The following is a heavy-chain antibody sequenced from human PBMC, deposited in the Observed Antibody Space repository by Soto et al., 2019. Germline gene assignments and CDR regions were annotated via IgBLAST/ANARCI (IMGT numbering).Heavy chain of an antibody. D-gene: IGHD3-9*01. J-gene: IGHJ6*02. CDR1: GFMFSEHY. V-gene: IGHV3-72*01. Sequence: GSLRLSCAASGFMFSEHYMDWVRQAPGKGLEWVGRIKNKANSYSTEYAAPVKGRFTISRDDSKNTLYLQMNSLKTEDTAVYYCTTDTNYDILTGYYTPYWGQGTTVTVSS. CDR2: IKNKANSYST. CDR3: TTDTNYDILTGYYTPY.